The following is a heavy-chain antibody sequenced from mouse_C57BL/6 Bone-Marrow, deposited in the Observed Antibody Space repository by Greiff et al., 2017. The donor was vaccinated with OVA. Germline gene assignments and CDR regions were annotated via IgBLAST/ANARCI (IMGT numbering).Heavy chain of an antibody. D-gene: IGHD1-1*02. CDR2: IDPANGNT. CDR1: GFTIKNNY. CDR3: AGGSYNYAMDY. J-gene: IGHJ4*01. Sequence: VQLQQPVAELVRPGASVKLSCTASGFTIKNNYMHWVKQRPEQGLEWIGRIDPANGNTKYDPKFKGKATLTADTSSNTAYLQLSSLTSEDTAIYYWAGGSYNYAMDYWGQGTSVTVSS. V-gene: IGHV14-3*01.